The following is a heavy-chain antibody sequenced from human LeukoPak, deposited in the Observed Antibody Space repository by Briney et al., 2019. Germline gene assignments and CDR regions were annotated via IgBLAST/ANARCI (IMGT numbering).Heavy chain of an antibody. CDR3: ARWGASGLALIYYYGMDV. CDR1: GYTFSRNY. CDR2: INPSGGST. D-gene: IGHD3/OR15-3a*01. J-gene: IGHJ6*02. V-gene: IGHV1-46*01. Sequence: ASVKVSCKASGYTFSRNYMHWVRQAPGQGLEWMGIINPSGGSTSYAQKFQGRATMTRDTSTRIVYMELSSLRSEDTAVYYCARWGASGLALIYYYGMDVWGQGTTVTVSS.